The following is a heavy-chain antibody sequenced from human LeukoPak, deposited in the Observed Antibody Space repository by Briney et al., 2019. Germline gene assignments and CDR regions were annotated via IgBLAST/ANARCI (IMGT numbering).Heavy chain of an antibody. CDR1: GYTLTELS. CDR3: ATGIFGVVMTQNRL. Sequence: ASVKVSRKVSGYTLTELSMHWVRQAPGKGLEWMGGFDPEDGETIYAQKFQGRVTMTEDTSTDTAYMELSSLRSEDTAVYYCATGIFGVVMTQNRLWGQGTLVTVSS. V-gene: IGHV1-24*01. CDR2: FDPEDGET. J-gene: IGHJ4*02. D-gene: IGHD3-3*01.